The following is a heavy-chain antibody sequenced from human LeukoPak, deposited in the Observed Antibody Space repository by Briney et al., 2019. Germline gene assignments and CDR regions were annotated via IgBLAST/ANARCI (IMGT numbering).Heavy chain of an antibody. Sequence: GASVKVSCKASGGTFSSYAISWVRQAPGQGLEWMGGIIPIFGTANYAQKFQGRVTITADESTSTAYKELSSLRSEDTAVYYCARNGIAVAGTPQLGIFDYWGQGTLVTVSS. CDR2: IIPIFGTA. CDR1: GGTFSSYA. J-gene: IGHJ4*02. V-gene: IGHV1-69*13. CDR3: ARNGIAVAGTPQLGIFDY. D-gene: IGHD6-19*01.